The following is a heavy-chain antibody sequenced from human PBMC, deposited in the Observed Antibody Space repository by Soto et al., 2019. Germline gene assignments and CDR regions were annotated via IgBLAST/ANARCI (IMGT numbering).Heavy chain of an antibody. Sequence: TLSLTCTVSGGYYWSWIRQHPGKGLEWIGYIYYSGSTYYNPSLKSRVTISVDTSKNQFSLKLSSVTAADTAVYYCARGTIAAQMIDYWGQGTLVTVSS. J-gene: IGHJ4*02. CDR1: GGYY. CDR3: ARGTIAAQMIDY. V-gene: IGHV4-31*03. CDR2: IYYSGST. D-gene: IGHD6-6*01.